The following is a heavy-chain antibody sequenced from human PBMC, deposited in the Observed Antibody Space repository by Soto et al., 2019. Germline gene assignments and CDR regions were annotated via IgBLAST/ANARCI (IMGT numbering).Heavy chain of an antibody. J-gene: IGHJ4*02. Sequence: GXSLRLSCAASGFTFSSYWIHWVHQAPGKGLVWVSRIYSDGSSTNYADSVKGRFTISRDNAKNTLYLQMNSTRAEDTAVYYCARGMNQRYAVDYWGQGTLVTVSS. CDR1: GFTFSSYW. D-gene: IGHD2-8*01. V-gene: IGHV3-74*01. CDR2: IYSDGSST. CDR3: ARGMNQRYAVDY.